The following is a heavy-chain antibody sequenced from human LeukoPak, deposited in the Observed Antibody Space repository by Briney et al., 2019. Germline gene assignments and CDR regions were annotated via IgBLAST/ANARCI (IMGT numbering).Heavy chain of an antibody. CDR3: ARDYRSMVRGVTIFDP. V-gene: IGHV3-30*03. CDR2: ISYDGSDK. D-gene: IGHD3-10*01. Sequence: GGSLRLSCAASGFTFSSYGMHWVRQAPGKGLEWVAVISYDGSDKYYADSVKGRFTISRDNSKNTLYLQMNSLRAEDTAVYYCARDYRSMVRGVTIFDPWGQGTLVTVSS. CDR1: GFTFSSYG. J-gene: IGHJ5*02.